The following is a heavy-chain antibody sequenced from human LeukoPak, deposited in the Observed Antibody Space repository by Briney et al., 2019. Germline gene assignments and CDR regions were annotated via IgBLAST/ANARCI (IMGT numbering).Heavy chain of an antibody. V-gene: IGHV1-2*02. CDR1: GYTFTGYY. D-gene: IGHD2-2*01. CDR2: INPNSGGT. CDR3: ARARGRGFVVVPAAILNWFDP. J-gene: IGHJ5*02. Sequence: ASVKVSCKASGYTFTGYYMHWVRQAPGQGLEWMGWINPNSGGTNYAQKFQGRVTMTRDTSISTAYMELSRLRSDDTAVYYCARARGRGFVVVPAAILNWFDPWGQGTLVTVSS.